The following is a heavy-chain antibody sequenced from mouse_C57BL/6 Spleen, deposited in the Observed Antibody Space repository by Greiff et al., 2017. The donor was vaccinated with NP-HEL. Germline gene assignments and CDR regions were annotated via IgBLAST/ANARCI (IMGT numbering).Heavy chain of an antibody. CDR1: GYSITSGYY. J-gene: IGHJ3*01. Sequence: EVKLMESGPGLVKPSQSLSLTCSVTGYSITSGYYWNWIRQFPGNKLEWMGYISYDGSNNYNPSLKNRISITRDTSKNQFFLKLNSVTTEDTATYYCARARNYRFAYWGQGTLVTVSA. CDR2: ISYDGSN. V-gene: IGHV3-6*01. D-gene: IGHD2-1*01. CDR3: ARARNYRFAY.